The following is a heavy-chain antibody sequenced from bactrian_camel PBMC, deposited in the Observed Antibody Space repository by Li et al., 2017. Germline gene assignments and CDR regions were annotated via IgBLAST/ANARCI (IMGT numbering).Heavy chain of an antibody. D-gene: IGHD6*01. CDR2: IYTGDARV. V-gene: IGHV3S19*01. J-gene: IGHJ4*01. CDR3: AADRTTWYLCNLNDWRSRGLP. Sequence: QLVESGGGVVQPGGSLRLSCAASGFTFTNYWMHWVRQAPGKGLKWVVSIYTGDARVYVADSVKGRFTISRDDAKNTLYLQMNSLKPEDTAMYYCAADRTTWYLCNLNDWRSRGLPGGQGTQVTVS. CDR1: GFTFTNYW.